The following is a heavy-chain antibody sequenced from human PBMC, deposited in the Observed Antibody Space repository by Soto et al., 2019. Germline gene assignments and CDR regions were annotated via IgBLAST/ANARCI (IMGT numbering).Heavy chain of an antibody. CDR2: VWFDGSIQ. CDR1: GFTFSDYG. D-gene: IGHD1-7*01. CDR3: ARVDFGGNSYYFDY. V-gene: IGHV3-33*01. Sequence: GGSLRLSCVASGFTFSDYGIHLVRQSPDKGLEWVAVVWFDGSIQYYGDSVKGRFTISRDNSNNTVDLQMNNLRAEDTAVYYCARVDFGGNSYYFDYWGQGTPVTVSS. J-gene: IGHJ4*02.